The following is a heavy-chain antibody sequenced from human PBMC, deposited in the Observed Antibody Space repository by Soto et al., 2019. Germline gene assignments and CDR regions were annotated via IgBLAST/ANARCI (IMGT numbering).Heavy chain of an antibody. CDR2: IRNKANSYTT. CDR3: ARDSGKGAYFDY. CDR1: GFFFSSYT. D-gene: IGHD1-26*01. J-gene: IGHJ4*01. V-gene: IGHV3-72*01. Sequence: EVQLLESGGGLVQPGGSLRLSCVGSGFFFSSYTMTWVRQAPGKGLEWVGRIRNKANSYTTDYAASVKGRFTISRDDSKDSLYLQMNSLKTEDTAIYYCARDSGKGAYFDYWGHGTLATVSS.